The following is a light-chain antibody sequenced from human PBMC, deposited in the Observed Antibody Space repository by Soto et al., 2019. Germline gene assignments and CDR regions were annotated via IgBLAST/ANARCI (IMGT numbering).Light chain of an antibody. V-gene: IGLV2-23*01. J-gene: IGLJ3*02. CDR3: CSYAGSGTWV. Sequence: SALTQPASVSGSPGQSITISCTGTSSDVGGYNLVSWCQQHPGKAPKLMIYEGSKRPSGVSNRFSGSKSGNTASLTISGLQAEDEADYYCCSYAGSGTWVFGGGTKLTVL. CDR1: SSDVGGYNL. CDR2: EGS.